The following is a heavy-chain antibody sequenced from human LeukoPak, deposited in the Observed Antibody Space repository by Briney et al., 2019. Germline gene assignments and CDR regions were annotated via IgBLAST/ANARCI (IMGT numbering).Heavy chain of an antibody. Sequence: ASVKVSCKASGGTFSSYAISWVRQAPGQGLEWMGGIIPIFGTANYAQKFQGRVTITTDESTSTAYMELSSLRSEDTAVYYCARDLWNPQGGAFDIWGQGTMVTVSS. CDR2: IIPIFGTA. J-gene: IGHJ3*02. V-gene: IGHV1-69*05. CDR3: ARDLWNPQGGAFDI. D-gene: IGHD1-1*01. CDR1: GGTFSSYA.